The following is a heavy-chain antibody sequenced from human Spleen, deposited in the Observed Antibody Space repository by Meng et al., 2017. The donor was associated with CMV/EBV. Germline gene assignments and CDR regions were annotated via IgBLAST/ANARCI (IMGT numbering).Heavy chain of an antibody. Sequence: ASVKVSCKASGYTFTGYYMHWVRQAPGQGLEWMGWINPNSGGTNYAQKFQGRVTMTRDTSISTAYMELSRLRSEDTAVYYCARGLSARTRTIFGVRASYFFDYWGQGTLVTVSS. CDR2: INPNSGGT. V-gene: IGHV1-2*02. J-gene: IGHJ4*02. CDR1: GYTFTGYY. D-gene: IGHD3-3*01. CDR3: ARGLSARTRTIFGVRASYFFDY.